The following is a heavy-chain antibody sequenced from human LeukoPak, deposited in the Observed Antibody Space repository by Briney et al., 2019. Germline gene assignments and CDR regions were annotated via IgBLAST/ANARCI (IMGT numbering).Heavy chain of an antibody. D-gene: IGHD1-26*01. CDR2: IWYDGSNK. Sequence: GGSLRLSCAAPGFTLSSDGMHWVHQAPGKGLEWGAVIWYDGSNKYYADSVKGRFTISRYNSKNTLYLQMNSLRAEDTAVYYCAKTPSSGSYYLFDYWGQGTLVTVSS. CDR1: GFTLSSDG. V-gene: IGHV3-33*06. J-gene: IGHJ4*02. CDR3: AKTPSSGSYYLFDY.